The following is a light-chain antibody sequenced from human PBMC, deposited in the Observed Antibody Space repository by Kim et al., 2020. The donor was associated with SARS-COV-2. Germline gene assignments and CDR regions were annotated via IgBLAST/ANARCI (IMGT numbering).Light chain of an antibody. J-gene: IGKJ1*01. Sequence: EIVLTQSPATLSVSPGERATLSCRANENIGTYLAWYQQKPGQAPKFLISRASTRATGVPARFTGSGSGTEFTLTISSLQSEDFAVYHCKEYNGWPWMFGQRAKRDIK. CDR2: RAS. CDR1: ENIGTY. CDR3: KEYNGWPWM. V-gene: IGKV3-15*01.